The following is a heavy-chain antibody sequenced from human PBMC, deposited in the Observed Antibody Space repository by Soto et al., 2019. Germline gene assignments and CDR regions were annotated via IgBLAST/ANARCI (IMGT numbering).Heavy chain of an antibody. Sequence: SETLSLTCTVSGGSISSGDYYWSWIRQPPGKGLEWIGYIYYSGSTYYNPSLKSRVTISVDTSKNQFSLKLSSVTAADTAVYYCAREKWELLRDVAFDLWGQGRMVTVS. V-gene: IGHV4-30-4*01. J-gene: IGHJ3*01. CDR2: IYYSGST. CDR1: GGSISSGDYY. CDR3: AREKWELLRDVAFDL. D-gene: IGHD1-26*01.